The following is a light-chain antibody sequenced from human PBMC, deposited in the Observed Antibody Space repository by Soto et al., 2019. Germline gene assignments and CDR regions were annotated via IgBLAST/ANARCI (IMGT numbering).Light chain of an antibody. CDR3: QQSYSMPYA. V-gene: IGKV1-39*01. J-gene: IGKJ2*01. CDR2: AAS. CDR1: QTTNNY. Sequence: DLQMTQHPPSLSASLVDMLTITSRASQTTNNYLNWYQLKPGKAPKLLIYAASTLQTGVPSRFTGSGSGTDFTLTIISLQPEDYATYFCQQSYSMPYAFGQGTKVDIK.